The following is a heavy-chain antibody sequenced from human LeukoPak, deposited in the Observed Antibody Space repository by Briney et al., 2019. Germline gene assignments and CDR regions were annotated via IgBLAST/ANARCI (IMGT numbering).Heavy chain of an antibody. Sequence: GASVKVSCKVSGYTLTELSMHWVRQAPGKGLEWMGGFDPEDGETIYAQKFQGRVTMTEDTFTDTAYMELSSLRSEDTAVYYCATYARYYSSSSGDYWGQGTLVTVSS. CDR3: ATYARYYSSSSGDY. V-gene: IGHV1-24*01. D-gene: IGHD6-6*01. CDR2: FDPEDGET. CDR1: GYTLTELS. J-gene: IGHJ4*02.